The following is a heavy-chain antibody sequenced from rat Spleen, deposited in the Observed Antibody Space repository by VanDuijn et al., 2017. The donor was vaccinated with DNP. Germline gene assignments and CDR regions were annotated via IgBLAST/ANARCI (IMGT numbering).Heavy chain of an antibody. J-gene: IGHJ2*01. Sequence: EVQLVESGGGLVQPGRSLKLSCAASGLTFSDYNMAWVRQAPKKGLEWVATISYEGSSTYYRDSVKGRFTISRDNAKSTLYLQMDSLRSEETATYYCAKAGGYSPWYFDYWGQGVMVTVSS. CDR3: AKAGGYSPWYFDY. V-gene: IGHV5-7*01. D-gene: IGHD1-11*01. CDR2: ISYEGSST. CDR1: GLTFSDYN.